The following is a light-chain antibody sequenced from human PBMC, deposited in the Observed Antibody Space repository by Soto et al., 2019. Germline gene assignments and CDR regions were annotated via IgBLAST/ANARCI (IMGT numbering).Light chain of an antibody. V-gene: IGLV2-11*01. J-gene: IGLJ3*02. Sequence: QSVLTQPRSVSGSPGQSVTISCTGTSSDVGGYNYVSWYQQHPGKAPKLMIYDVTKRPSGVPDRFSGSKSGNTASLTISGLQAEDEADYYCCSYAGSHTPWVFGGGTKLTVL. CDR1: SSDVGGYNY. CDR2: DVT. CDR3: CSYAGSHTPWV.